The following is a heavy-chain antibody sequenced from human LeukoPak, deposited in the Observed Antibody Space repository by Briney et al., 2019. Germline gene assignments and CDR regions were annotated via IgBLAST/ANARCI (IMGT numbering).Heavy chain of an antibody. CDR1: GGSISSYY. Sequence: PSETLSLTCTVSGGSISSYYWSWIRQPPGKGLEWIGYIYYSGSTNYNPSLKSRVTISVDTSKNQFSLKLSSVTAADTAVYYCARDNYYGGNGYWGQGTLVTVSS. CDR3: ARDNYYGGNGY. J-gene: IGHJ4*02. D-gene: IGHD4-23*01. V-gene: IGHV4-59*01. CDR2: IYYSGST.